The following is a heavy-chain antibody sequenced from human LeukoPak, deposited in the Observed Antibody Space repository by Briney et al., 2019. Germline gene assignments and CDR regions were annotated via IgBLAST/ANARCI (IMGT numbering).Heavy chain of an antibody. J-gene: IGHJ4*02. CDR3: VSPRGFSYGYFDY. CDR2: IYYSKNT. Sequence: SETLSLTCTVSGGSISSSSAYWGWIRQPPGKGLEWIGSIYYSKNTYYNPSLKSRVTISADTSKNQFSLTLGSVSATDTAVYYCVSPRGFSYGYFDYWGQETLVTVSS. CDR1: GGSISSSSAY. D-gene: IGHD5-18*01. V-gene: IGHV4-39*01.